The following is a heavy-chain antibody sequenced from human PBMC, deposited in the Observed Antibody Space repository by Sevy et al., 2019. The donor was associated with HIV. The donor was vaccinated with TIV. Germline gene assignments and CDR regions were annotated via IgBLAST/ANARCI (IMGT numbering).Heavy chain of an antibody. CDR3: ARVTDWELGYYFDY. V-gene: IGHV3-7*01. D-gene: IGHD1-7*01. CDR1: GFTFSRIW. Sequence: EGSLRLSCAASGFTFSRIWMTWVHQAPGKALEWVANIKQDGSEKYYVDSVKGRFSISRDNAKNSLSLQMNSLGAEDTAVYYCARVTDWELGYYFDYWGQGTLVTVSS. CDR2: IKQDGSEK. J-gene: IGHJ4*02.